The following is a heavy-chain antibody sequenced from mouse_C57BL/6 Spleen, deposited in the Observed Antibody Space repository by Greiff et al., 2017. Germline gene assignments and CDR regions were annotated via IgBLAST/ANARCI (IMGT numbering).Heavy chain of an antibody. CDR3: ARDYGSSWYFDV. D-gene: IGHD1-1*01. CDR1: GYTFTSYW. CDR2: IHPNSGST. Sequence: QVQLQQPGAELVKPGASVKLSCKASGYTFTSYWMHWVKQRPGQGLEWIGMIHPNSGSTNYNEKFKSKATLTVDKSSSTAYMQLSSLTSEDSAVXYCARDYGSSWYFDVWGTGTTVTVSS. J-gene: IGHJ1*03. V-gene: IGHV1-64*01.